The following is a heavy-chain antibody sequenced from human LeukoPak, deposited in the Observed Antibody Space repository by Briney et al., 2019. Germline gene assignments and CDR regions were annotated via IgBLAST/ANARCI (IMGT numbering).Heavy chain of an antibody. Sequence: GSPVKVSCKASGGTFSSYAISWVRQAPGQGLEWMGRIIPIFGTANYAQKFQGRVTITADKSTSTAYMELSSLRSEDTAVYYCASAGRSGSYRMDNRYYYMDVWGKGTTVTVSS. CDR2: IIPIFGTA. CDR1: GGTFSSYA. D-gene: IGHD1-26*01. J-gene: IGHJ6*03. V-gene: IGHV1-69*06. CDR3: ASAGRSGSYRMDNRYYYMDV.